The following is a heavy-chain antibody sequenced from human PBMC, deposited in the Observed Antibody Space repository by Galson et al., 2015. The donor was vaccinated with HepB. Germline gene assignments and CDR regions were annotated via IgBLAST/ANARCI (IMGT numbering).Heavy chain of an antibody. CDR3: AARRGVANLFCYDF. CDR2: ISGSGDTT. V-gene: IGHV3-23*01. D-gene: IGHD2-15*01. J-gene: IGHJ4*02. CDR1: GVTFSNYA. Sequence: LRLSCAAPGVTFSNYAMGWVRQPPGEGLEWVSTISGSGDTTYYSDSVKGRFTISRDNSKNTVYLQMDSLRAEDTAIFYCAARRGVANLFCYDFWGQGTLVTVSS.